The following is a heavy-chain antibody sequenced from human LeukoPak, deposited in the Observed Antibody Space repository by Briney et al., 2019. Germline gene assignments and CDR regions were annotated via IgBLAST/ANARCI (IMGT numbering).Heavy chain of an antibody. CDR2: ISSSSSYI. CDR1: GFTFSSYS. CDR3: ARERDYSSGYYVVDY. V-gene: IGHV3-21*01. J-gene: IGHJ4*02. Sequence: GGSLRLSCAASGFTFSSYSMNWVRQAPGKGLEWVSSISSSSSYIHYADSVKGRFTISRDNAKNSLYLQMNSLRAEDTAVYYCARERDYSSGYYVVDYWGQGTLVTVSS. D-gene: IGHD3-22*01.